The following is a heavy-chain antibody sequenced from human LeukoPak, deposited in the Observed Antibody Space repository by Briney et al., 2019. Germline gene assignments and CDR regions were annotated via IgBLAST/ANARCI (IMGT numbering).Heavy chain of an antibody. D-gene: IGHD4-11*01. V-gene: IGHV3-33*01. Sequence: GGSLRLSCAASGFTFTNYGMHWVRQAPGKGLEWVAVIWYDGGQKYYADSVKGRFTISRDNTKNTLYLQMNSLRVEDTAVYYCARDASLRVTLDHWGEGTLVTVSS. CDR2: IWYDGGQK. J-gene: IGHJ5*02. CDR1: GFTFTNYG. CDR3: ARDASLRVTLDH.